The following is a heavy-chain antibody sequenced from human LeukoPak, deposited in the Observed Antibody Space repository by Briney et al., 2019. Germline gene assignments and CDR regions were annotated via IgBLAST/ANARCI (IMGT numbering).Heavy chain of an antibody. D-gene: IGHD6-13*01. CDR3: ARVVQQRRYFDL. J-gene: IGHJ2*01. V-gene: IGHV4-59*01. CDR1: GGSINNSY. CDR2: IYYSGST. Sequence: SETLSLTCTVSGGSINNSYWTWIRQPPGKGLEWIGHIYYSGSTNYSPSLKSRVTISVDTSKNQFSLKLSSVTAADTAVYYCARVVQQRRYFDLWGRGTLVTVSS.